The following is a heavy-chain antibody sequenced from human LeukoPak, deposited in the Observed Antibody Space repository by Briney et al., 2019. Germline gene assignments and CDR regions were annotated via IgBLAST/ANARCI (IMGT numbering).Heavy chain of an antibody. D-gene: IGHD5-12*01. CDR3: ARDGDIVARNWFDP. V-gene: IGHV1-2*02. Sequence: ASVKVSCKASGYTFTGYYMHWVRQAPGQGLEWMGWINPNSGGTNYAQKFQGRVTMTRDTSISTAYMELSRLRSDDTAVYYCARDGDIVARNWFDPWGQGTLVTVSS. CDR2: INPNSGGT. CDR1: GYTFTGYY. J-gene: IGHJ5*02.